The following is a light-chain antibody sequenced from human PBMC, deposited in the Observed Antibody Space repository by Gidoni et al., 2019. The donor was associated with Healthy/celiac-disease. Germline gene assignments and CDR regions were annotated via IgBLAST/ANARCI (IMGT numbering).Light chain of an antibody. CDR1: SSNIGAGYD. Sequence: QSVLPQPPSVSGAPGPRVTIPCTGSSSNIGAGYDVPWYQQLPGTAPKLLIFGNSNRPSGVPDRFSGSKSGTSASLAITGLQAEDEADYYCQSYDSSLSGPVVFGGGTKLTVL. V-gene: IGLV1-40*01. CDR2: GNS. CDR3: QSYDSSLSGPVV. J-gene: IGLJ3*02.